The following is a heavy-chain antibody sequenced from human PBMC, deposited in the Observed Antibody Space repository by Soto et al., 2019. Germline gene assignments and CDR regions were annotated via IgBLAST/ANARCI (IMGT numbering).Heavy chain of an antibody. J-gene: IGHJ4*02. CDR2: ISGSGGST. CDR1: GFTFSSYA. V-gene: IGHV3-23*01. D-gene: IGHD6-19*01. Sequence: EVQLLESGGGLVQPGGSLRLSCAASGFTFSSYAMSWVRQAPGKGLEWVSAISGSGGSTYYADSVKGRFTISRDNSKNTLYLQMNSLRAEDTAVYYCAKDSRAYSSEAGYFDYWGQGTLVTVSS. CDR3: AKDSRAYSSEAGYFDY.